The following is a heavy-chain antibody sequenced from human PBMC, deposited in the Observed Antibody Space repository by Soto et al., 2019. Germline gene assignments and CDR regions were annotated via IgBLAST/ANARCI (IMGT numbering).Heavy chain of an antibody. V-gene: IGHV3-23*01. J-gene: IGHJ4*02. Sequence: PGGSLRLSCAASGFTFSSYAMSWVRQAPGKGLEWVSAISGSGGSTYYADSVKGRFTISRDNSKNTLYLQMNSLRAEDTAVYYCARYSSGWYREYFDYWGQGTLVTVSS. CDR3: ARYSSGWYREYFDY. D-gene: IGHD6-19*01. CDR2: ISGSGGST. CDR1: GFTFSSYA.